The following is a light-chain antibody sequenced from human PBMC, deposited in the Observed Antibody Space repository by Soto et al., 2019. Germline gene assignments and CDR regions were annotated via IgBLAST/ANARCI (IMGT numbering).Light chain of an antibody. CDR1: QSISSW. CDR2: DAS. J-gene: IGKJ1*01. CDR3: QQYNSYSGT. V-gene: IGKV1-5*01. Sequence: DIQMTQSPSTLSASVGDRVTITCRASQSISSWLAWYQQKPGKAPKLLIYDASSLESGVPSRFSGSGSGTEFTLTISSLQTDDFATYYCQQYNSYSGTFGQGTKVEIK.